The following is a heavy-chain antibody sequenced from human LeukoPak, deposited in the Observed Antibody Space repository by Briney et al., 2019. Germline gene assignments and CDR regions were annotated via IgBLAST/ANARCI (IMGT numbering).Heavy chain of an antibody. CDR1: GYTFTGYY. Sequence: ASVKVSCKASGYTFTGYYMHWVRQAPAQGLEWVGWINPNSGGTNYAQKFQGRVTMTRDTSISTAYMELSRLRSDDTAVYYCASHKGGDRRSIDYWGQGTLVTVSS. CDR2: INPNSGGT. D-gene: IGHD2-21*02. V-gene: IGHV1-2*02. J-gene: IGHJ4*02. CDR3: ASHKGGDRRSIDY.